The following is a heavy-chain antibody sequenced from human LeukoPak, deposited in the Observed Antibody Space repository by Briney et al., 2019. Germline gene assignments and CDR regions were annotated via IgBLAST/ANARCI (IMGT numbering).Heavy chain of an antibody. J-gene: IGHJ4*02. CDR3: ARTYYYDSSGYYPASYYFDY. CDR2: ISSSSSYI. Sequence: GGSLRLSCAASGFTFSSYSMNWVRQAPGKGLEWVSSISSSSSYIHYADSVKGRFTISRDNAKNSLYLQMNSLRAEDTAVYYCARTYYYDSSGYYPASYYFDYWGQGTLVTVSS. CDR1: GFTFSSYS. D-gene: IGHD3-22*01. V-gene: IGHV3-21*06.